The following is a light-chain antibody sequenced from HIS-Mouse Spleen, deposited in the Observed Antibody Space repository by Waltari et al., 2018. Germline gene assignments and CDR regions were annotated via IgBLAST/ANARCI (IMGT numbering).Light chain of an antibody. V-gene: IGLV3-19*01. Sequence: SSELTQDPAVSVALGQTVRITCQGDSLRSYYASWYQQKPGQAPVLANHGKNNRASSIPGRFTGSSSGNTASLTIPGAQAEEEAEHYRNARGSRGNLLVFGGGTKLTVL. CDR1: SLRSYY. J-gene: IGLJ2*01. CDR2: GKN. CDR3: NARGSRGNLLV.